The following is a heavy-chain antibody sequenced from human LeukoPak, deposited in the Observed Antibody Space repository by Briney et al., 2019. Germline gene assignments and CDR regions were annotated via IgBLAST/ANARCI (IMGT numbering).Heavy chain of an antibody. D-gene: IGHD1-26*01. CDR3: AKDRYSGSPGYFDY. J-gene: IGHJ4*02. CDR2: ISGTGDKT. CDR1: GFSFSSYA. Sequence: PGGSLRLSCTASGFSFSSYAMSWVRQAPGKGLEWISVISGTGDKTHNANSVKGRFTISRDNSKKTVNLQMNSLRAEDTAVYYCAKDRYSGSPGYFDYWGQGTLVTVSP. V-gene: IGHV3-23*01.